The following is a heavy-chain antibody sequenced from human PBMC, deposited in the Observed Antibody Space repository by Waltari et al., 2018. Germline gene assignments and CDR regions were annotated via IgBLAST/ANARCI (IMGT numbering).Heavy chain of an antibody. CDR2: IYSGGST. J-gene: IGHJ4*02. Sequence: EVQLVESGGGLIQPGGSLRLSCAASGFTVSSHYMSWVRQAPGKGLEWVSVIYSGGSTYYADSVKGRFTISRDNSKNTLYLQMNSLRAEDTAVYYCATDPSGSHGVIWGQGTLVTVSS. D-gene: IGHD1-26*01. V-gene: IGHV3-53*01. CDR3: ATDPSGSHGVI. CDR1: GFTVSSHY.